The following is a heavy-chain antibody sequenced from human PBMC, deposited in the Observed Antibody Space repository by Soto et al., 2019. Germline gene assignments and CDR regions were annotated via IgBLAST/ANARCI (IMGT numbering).Heavy chain of an antibody. CDR1: GYSFTNYW. CDR3: ARPLSYYYDSSGYYSWYFDD. J-gene: IGHJ4*02. CDR2: IYLGDSDT. Sequence: ESLKISCKGSGYSFTNYWIGWVRQMPGKGLEWMGIIYLGDSDTRYSPSFQGQVTISADKSISTAYLQWSSLKASDTAMYYCARPLSYYYDSSGYYSWYFDDWGQGTLVTVSS. D-gene: IGHD3-22*01. V-gene: IGHV5-51*01.